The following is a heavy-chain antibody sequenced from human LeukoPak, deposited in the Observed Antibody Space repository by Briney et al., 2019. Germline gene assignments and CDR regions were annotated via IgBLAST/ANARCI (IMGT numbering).Heavy chain of an antibody. J-gene: IGHJ4*02. Sequence: GGSLRLSCAASGFSFSSYAMSWVRQAPGRGLEWVSAICKSGGSTYYADSVRGRFTISRDNSKNTLYLQMNSLRVEDTAVYYCARGDGYNSYYFDYWGQGTPVTVSS. V-gene: IGHV3-23*01. D-gene: IGHD5-24*01. CDR2: ICKSGGST. CDR3: ARGDGYNSYYFDY. CDR1: GFSFSSYA.